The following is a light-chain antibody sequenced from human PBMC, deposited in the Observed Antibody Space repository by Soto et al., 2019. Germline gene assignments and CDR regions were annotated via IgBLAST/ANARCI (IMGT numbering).Light chain of an antibody. Sequence: QSVLTQPASVSGSPGQSITISCTGSSSDVANYDYVSWYQHHPGKAPKLMIYEVSNRLSVVSNLFSGSKSGNTASLTISELQAEDEADYYCTSYTSDNTHVFGTGTKVTVL. CDR3: TSYTSDNTHV. V-gene: IGLV2-14*01. CDR1: SSDVANYDY. CDR2: EVS. J-gene: IGLJ1*01.